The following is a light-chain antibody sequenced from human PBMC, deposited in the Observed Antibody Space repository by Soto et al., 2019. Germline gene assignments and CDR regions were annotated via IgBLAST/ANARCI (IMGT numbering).Light chain of an antibody. CDR3: QQYNNWPPLT. CDR1: QSVSSN. CDR2: GTS. Sequence: EIVMTQSPATLSVSPGERATLFCRASQSVSSNLAWYQQKAGQAPGLLIYGTSTRATGIPARFSGSGSGTDFTLTISSLQSEDFAVYYCQQYNNWPPLTFGGGTKVEIK. V-gene: IGKV3-15*01. J-gene: IGKJ4*01.